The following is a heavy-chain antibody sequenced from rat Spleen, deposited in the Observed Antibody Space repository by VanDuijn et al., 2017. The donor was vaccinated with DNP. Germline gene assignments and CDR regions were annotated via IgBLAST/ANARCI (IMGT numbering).Heavy chain of an antibody. CDR2: IIYVGSRT. V-gene: IGHV5-7*01. Sequence: EVQLVESGGDPVQPGRSLKLSCAASGFTFSDYNMAWVRQAPKKGLEWVATIIYVGSRTYYRDSVKGRFTSSRDKAKSTLYLQMNSLRSEDMATYYCARHGPGYNYFDFWGQGVMVTVSS. J-gene: IGHJ2*01. CDR3: ARHGPGYNYFDF. D-gene: IGHD1-4*01. CDR1: GFTFSDYN.